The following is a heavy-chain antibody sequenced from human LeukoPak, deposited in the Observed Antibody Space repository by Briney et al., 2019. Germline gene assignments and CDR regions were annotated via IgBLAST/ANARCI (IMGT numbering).Heavy chain of an antibody. Sequence: GGSLRLSCATSGFTFSHYGMHWVRQAPGKGLEWVAVIWSDGTDKYYGDSVKGRFTISRDNSKNTVYLQMNSLRVEDAAVYYCAKDAQRGFDFSNSLESWGQGTLVTVSS. CDR2: IWSDGTDK. CDR1: GFTFSHYG. V-gene: IGHV3-33*06. D-gene: IGHD4-11*01. J-gene: IGHJ4*02. CDR3: AKDAQRGFDFSNSLES.